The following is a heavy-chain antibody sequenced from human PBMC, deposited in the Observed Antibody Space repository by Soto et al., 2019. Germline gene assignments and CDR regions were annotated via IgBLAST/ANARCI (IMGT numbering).Heavy chain of an antibody. Sequence: EVLLVESGGGLVKPGESLRLSCAASGFTFTDAWMHWVRQGPGRGLEWVGRIKTKSDSAATDYAAPVKDRFTISRDDSKAALYLQMNSLKTEDTAVYFCTTEAAHHDGRGNYYEGAYWGQGTLVTVSS. CDR3: TTEAAHHDGRGNYYEGAY. V-gene: IGHV3-15*07. J-gene: IGHJ4*02. CDR2: IKTKSDSAAT. CDR1: GFTFTDAW. D-gene: IGHD3-22*01.